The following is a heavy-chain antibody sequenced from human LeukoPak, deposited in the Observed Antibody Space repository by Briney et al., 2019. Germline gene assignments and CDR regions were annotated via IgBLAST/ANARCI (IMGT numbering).Heavy chain of an antibody. CDR3: ARAPEGITIFGVVIIGYFDY. CDR1: GGSISSYY. J-gene: IGHJ4*02. Sequence: SSETLSLTCTVSGGSISSYYWSWIRQPPGKGLEWIGYIYYSGSTNYNPSLKSRVTISVDTSKNQFSLKLSSVTAADTAVYYCARAPEGITIFGVVIIGYFDYWGQGTLVTVSS. D-gene: IGHD3-3*01. CDR2: IYYSGST. V-gene: IGHV4-59*01.